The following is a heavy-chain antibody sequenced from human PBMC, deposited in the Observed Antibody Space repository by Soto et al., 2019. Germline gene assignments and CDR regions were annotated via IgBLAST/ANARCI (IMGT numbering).Heavy chain of an antibody. CDR2: ISAYKGNT. CDR1: GYTFTSYG. J-gene: IGHJ4*02. CDR3: ARDGRNGGYFDY. D-gene: IGHD2-8*01. V-gene: IGHV1-18*01. Sequence: QVQLVQSGAEVKKPGASVKVSCKASGYTFTSYGISWVRQAPGQGPEWMGWISAYKGNTNYVQKLQGRVTMTTDTSPSKAYRELRSMSSDDTAVYYCARDGRNGGYFDYWGQGTLVTVSS.